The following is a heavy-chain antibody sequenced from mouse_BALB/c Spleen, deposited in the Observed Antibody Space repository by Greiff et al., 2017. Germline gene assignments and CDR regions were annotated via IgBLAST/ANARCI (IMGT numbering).Heavy chain of an antibody. CDR2: ISYSGST. CDR3: ARGDDYQYYFDY. CDR1: GYSITSDYA. V-gene: IGHV3-2*02. D-gene: IGHD2-4*01. J-gene: IGHJ2*01. Sequence: DVKLQESGPGLVKPSQSLSLTCTVTGYSITSDYAWNWIRQFPGNKLEWMGYISYSGSTSYNPSLKSRISITRDTSKNQFFLQLNSVTTEDTATYYCARGDDYQYYFDYWGQGTTLTVSS.